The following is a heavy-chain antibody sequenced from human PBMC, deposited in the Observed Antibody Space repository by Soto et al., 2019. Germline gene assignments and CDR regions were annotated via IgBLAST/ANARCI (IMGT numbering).Heavy chain of an antibody. Sequence: SGFTFSSYGMHWVRQAPGKGLEWVAVISYDGSNKYYADSVKGRFTISRDNSKNTLYLQMNSLRAEDTAVYYCAKASVYYYDSSGYLGPMGYWGQGTLVTVSS. J-gene: IGHJ4*02. CDR3: AKASVYYYDSSGYLGPMGY. D-gene: IGHD3-22*01. CDR1: GFTFSSYG. V-gene: IGHV3-30*18. CDR2: ISYDGSNK.